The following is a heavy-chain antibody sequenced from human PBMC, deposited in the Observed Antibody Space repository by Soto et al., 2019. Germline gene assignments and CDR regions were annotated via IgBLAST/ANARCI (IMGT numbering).Heavy chain of an antibody. CDR1: GYTLTELS. V-gene: IGHV1-24*01. Sequence: ASVKVSCKVSGYTLTELSMHWVRQAPGKGLEWMGGFDPEDGETIYAQKFQGRVTMTEDTSTDTAYMELSSLRSEDTAVYYCATASPHRGYSYGYFDYWGQGTLVTVSS. CDR3: ATASPHRGYSYGYFDY. J-gene: IGHJ4*02. D-gene: IGHD5-18*01. CDR2: FDPEDGET.